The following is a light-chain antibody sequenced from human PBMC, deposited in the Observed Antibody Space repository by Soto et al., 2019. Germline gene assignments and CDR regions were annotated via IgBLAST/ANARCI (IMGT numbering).Light chain of an antibody. J-gene: IGKJ1*01. Sequence: DIQMTQSPSTLSASVGDRVTITCRASQSISSWLAWYQQKPGKAPKVLIYKASSLEGGVPSRFSGSGSGTEFTLTISSLQPDDFATYYCQQYSTHSRTFGQGTKVEIK. CDR1: QSISSW. V-gene: IGKV1-5*03. CDR2: KAS. CDR3: QQYSTHSRT.